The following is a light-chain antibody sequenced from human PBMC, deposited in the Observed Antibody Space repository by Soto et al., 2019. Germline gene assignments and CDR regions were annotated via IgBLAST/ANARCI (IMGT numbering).Light chain of an antibody. V-gene: IGKV1-5*01. Sequence: DIQMTQSPSSLSASVGDRVTITCRASQSIRNDLGWYQQKPGKAPKLLIYDASNMEIGVPSIFSGSGSGTEFTLTISSLPPDDFATYYCQHYSTYSAFGQGTKVDIK. CDR2: DAS. CDR3: QHYSTYSA. CDR1: QSIRND. J-gene: IGKJ1*01.